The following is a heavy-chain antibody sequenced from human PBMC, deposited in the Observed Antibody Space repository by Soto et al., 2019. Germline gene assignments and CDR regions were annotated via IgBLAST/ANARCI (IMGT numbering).Heavy chain of an antibody. V-gene: IGHV3-21*06. CDR3: AREGVHNYTEYYFDY. J-gene: IGHJ4*02. CDR1: GFTFSYYP. D-gene: IGHD3-10*01. Sequence: PGGSLRLSCAASGFTFSYYPLHWVRRAPGKGLEWVSPISGIRDYIRYADSVKGRFTISRDNAKTSLYLQMNSLTAEDTAVYYCAREGVHNYTEYYFDYWGQGTLVTVSS. CDR2: ISGIRDYI.